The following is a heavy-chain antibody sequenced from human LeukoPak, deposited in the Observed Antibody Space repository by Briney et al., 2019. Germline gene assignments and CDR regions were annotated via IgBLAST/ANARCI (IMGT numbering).Heavy chain of an antibody. V-gene: IGHV3-21*05. CDR3: ARDSGDYSSPVDY. J-gene: IGHJ4*02. CDR1: GFAFSSYA. Sequence: GRSLRLSCAASGFAFSSYAMNWVRQAPGKGLEWVSYMSSDSSFINYADSVKGRFTISRDNAKNSLYLQMNSLRAEDTAVYYCARDSGDYSSPVDYWGQGTLVTVSS. D-gene: IGHD1-26*01. CDR2: MSSDSSFI.